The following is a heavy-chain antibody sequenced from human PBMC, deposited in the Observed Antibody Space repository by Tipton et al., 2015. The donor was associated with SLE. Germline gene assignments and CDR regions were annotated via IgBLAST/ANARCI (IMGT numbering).Heavy chain of an antibody. J-gene: IGHJ3*02. CDR1: GGSFSGYY. Sequence: GLVKPSETLSLTCAVYGGSFSGYYWSWIRQPPGKGLEWIGEINHSGSTNYNPSLKSRVTISVDTSKNQFSLKLSSVTAADTAVYYCARAPQWLIRADAFDIWGQGTMVTVSS. CDR2: INHSGST. CDR3: ARAPQWLIRADAFDI. V-gene: IGHV4-34*01. D-gene: IGHD6-19*01.